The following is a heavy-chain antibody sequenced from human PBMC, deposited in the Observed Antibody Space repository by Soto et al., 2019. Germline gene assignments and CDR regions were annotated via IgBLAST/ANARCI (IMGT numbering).Heavy chain of an antibody. CDR1: GFRFRDYW. V-gene: IGHV3-7*03. CDR3: AAYCYTMTCTHFHGYS. J-gene: IGHJ5*02. CDR2: IKQDESDK. D-gene: IGHD3-16*02. Sequence: EVQLVESGGGLVQTGGSLRLSCAVSGFRFRDYWMSWVRQAPGKGLEWVANIKQDESDKYCVDSVKGRFTISRDNAKNALYLQMNSLRVEDTAVYYCAAYCYTMTCTHFHGYSWGQGTQVTVSS.